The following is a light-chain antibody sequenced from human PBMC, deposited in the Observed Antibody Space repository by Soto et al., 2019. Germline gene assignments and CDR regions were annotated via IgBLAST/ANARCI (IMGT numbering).Light chain of an antibody. Sequence: EIVLTQSPGTLSLSPGERATLSCRASQSVSSSYLAWYQQKPGQAPRLLIYGASSRATGIPDRFSGSGSGTDFTLTISRLEPEDFAVYYCQQYGNLITFGQGTKVDIK. V-gene: IGKV3-20*01. J-gene: IGKJ1*01. CDR3: QQYGNLIT. CDR1: QSVSSSY. CDR2: GAS.